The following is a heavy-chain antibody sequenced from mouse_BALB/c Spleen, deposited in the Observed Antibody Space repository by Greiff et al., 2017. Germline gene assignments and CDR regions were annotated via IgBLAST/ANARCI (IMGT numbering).Heavy chain of an antibody. CDR3: AILLLRSSGFAY. CDR2: IWAGGST. CDR1: GFSLTSYG. D-gene: IGHD1-1*01. V-gene: IGHV2-9*02. Sequence: QVQLQQSGPGLVAPSQSLSITCTVSGFSLTSYGVHWVRQPPGKGLEWLGVIWAGGSTNYNSALMSRLSISKDNSKSQVFLKMNSLQTDDTAMYYCAILLLRSSGFAYWGQGTLVTVSA. J-gene: IGHJ3*01.